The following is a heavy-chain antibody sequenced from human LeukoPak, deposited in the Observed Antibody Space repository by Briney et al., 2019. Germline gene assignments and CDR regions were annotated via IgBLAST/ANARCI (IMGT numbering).Heavy chain of an antibody. CDR2: IKQDGSDK. CDR1: GFTFTNYW. J-gene: IGHJ4*02. V-gene: IGHV3-7*01. Sequence: GGSLRLSCAASGFTFTNYWMSWVRQAPGKGLEWVANIKQDGSDKYYVDSLKGRFTISRDNAKNSLYLQMNSLRAEDTAVYYCARDPGYYYGSGSFDYWGQGTLVTVSS. D-gene: IGHD3-10*01. CDR3: ARDPGYYYGSGSFDY.